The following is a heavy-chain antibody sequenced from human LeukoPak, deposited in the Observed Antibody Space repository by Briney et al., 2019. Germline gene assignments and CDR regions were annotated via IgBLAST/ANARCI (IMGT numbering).Heavy chain of an antibody. J-gene: IGHJ4*02. D-gene: IGHD1-26*01. CDR2: INSDGSST. CDR1: GINFADYA. CDR3: ASSSGSPYYFDY. Sequence: PGGSLRLSCVVSGINFADYAMHWVRQPPGKGLVWVSRINSDGSSTTYVDSVKGRFTISRDNAKNTLYLQVNSLRAEDTAVYYCASSSGSPYYFDYWGQGTLVTVSS. V-gene: IGHV3-74*01.